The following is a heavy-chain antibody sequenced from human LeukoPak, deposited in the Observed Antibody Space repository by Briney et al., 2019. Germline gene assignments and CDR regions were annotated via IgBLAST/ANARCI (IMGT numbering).Heavy chain of an antibody. CDR3: ANAKPDYPVDY. V-gene: IGHV1-69*04. Sequence: AASVKVSCKASGYTFTSYGISWVRQAPGQGLEWMGRIIPILGIANYAQKFQGRVTITADKSTSTAYMELSSLRSEDTAVYYCANAKPDYPVDYWGQGTLVTVSS. J-gene: IGHJ4*02. D-gene: IGHD4-11*01. CDR2: IIPILGIA. CDR1: GYTFTSYG.